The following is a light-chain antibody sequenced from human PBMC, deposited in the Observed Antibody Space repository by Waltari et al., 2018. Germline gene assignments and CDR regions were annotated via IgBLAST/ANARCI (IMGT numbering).Light chain of an antibody. CDR3: ALYMGSGIWV. V-gene: IGLV8-61*01. Sequence: QTVVTQEPSLSVSPGGTVTLTCALSSGSLSTTSYATWYQQTPGQAPRTLVYKPNARSSGVPDRFSGSILGNTAALTMTGAQADDESDYYCALYMGSGIWVFGGGTRLTVL. CDR1: SGSLSTTSY. J-gene: IGLJ3*02. CDR2: KPN.